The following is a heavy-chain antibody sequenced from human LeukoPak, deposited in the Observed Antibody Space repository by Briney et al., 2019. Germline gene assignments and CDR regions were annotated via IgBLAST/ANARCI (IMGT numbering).Heavy chain of an antibody. CDR2: ISSSSSTI. CDR3: AKDNSRYGSGSYRFDY. D-gene: IGHD3-10*01. J-gene: IGHJ4*02. Sequence: PGGSLRLSCAASGFTFSSYSMNWVRQAPGKGLEWVSYISSSSSTIYYADSVKGRFTISRDNAKNSLYLQMNSLRAEDTAVYYCAKDNSRYGSGSYRFDYWGQGTLVTVSS. CDR1: GFTFSSYS. V-gene: IGHV3-48*01.